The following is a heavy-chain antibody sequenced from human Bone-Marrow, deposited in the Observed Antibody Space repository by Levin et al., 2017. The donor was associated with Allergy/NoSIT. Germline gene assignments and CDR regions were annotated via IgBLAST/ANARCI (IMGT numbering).Heavy chain of an antibody. CDR3: ARVNVVPASSYNWFDP. J-gene: IGHJ5*02. D-gene: IGHD2-2*01. CDR1: GYTFTGYY. V-gene: IGHV1-2*06. Sequence: VASVKVSCKASGYTFTGYYTHWVRQAPGQGLEWMGRINPNSGGTNYAQKFQGRVTMTRDTSISTAYMELSRLRSDDTAVYYCARVNVVPASSYNWFDPWGQGTLVTVSS. CDR2: INPNSGGT.